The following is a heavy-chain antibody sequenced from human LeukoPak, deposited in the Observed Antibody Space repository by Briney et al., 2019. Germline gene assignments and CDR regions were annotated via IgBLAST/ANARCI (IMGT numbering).Heavy chain of an antibody. CDR2: ISDSGGST. CDR3: AKDYTGRYFGYFQH. J-gene: IGHJ1*01. CDR1: GFAFSSYA. Sequence: PGGSLRLSCAASGFAFSSYAMDWVRQVPGKGLEWVSAISDSGGSTYYADSVKGRFTISRDNSKDTLHLQMNSLTAEDTAVYYCAKDYTGRYFGYFQHWGQGTLVTVSS. D-gene: IGHD1-26*01. V-gene: IGHV3-23*01.